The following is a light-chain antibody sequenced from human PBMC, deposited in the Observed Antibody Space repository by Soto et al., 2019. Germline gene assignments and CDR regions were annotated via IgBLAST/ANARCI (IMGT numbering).Light chain of an antibody. CDR2: DVS. J-gene: IGLJ2*01. CDR1: SSDVGGYKH. V-gene: IGLV2-11*01. Sequence: QSALTQPRSVSGSPGQSVTISCTGTSSDVGGYKHVSWYQHHPGKAPKLMIYDVSKRPSGVPDRFSGSKSGNTASLTISGLQADDEADYYCCSYAGSYTLVFGGGTKLTVL. CDR3: CSYAGSYTLV.